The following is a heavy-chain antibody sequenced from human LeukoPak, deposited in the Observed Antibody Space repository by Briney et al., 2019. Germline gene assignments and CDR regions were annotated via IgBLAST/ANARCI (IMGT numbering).Heavy chain of an antibody. D-gene: IGHD2-2*01. CDR3: ARATLHCTTTCRASWFDP. J-gene: IGHJ5*02. Sequence: TSETLSLTCTVSGGYVNSGSYYWSWIRQPPRKGLEYIGHIYYSGDTNYNPSLMSRVTISLDTSKNQSSLKLSSVTAADTAVYYCARATLHCTTTCRASWFDPWGQGTLVTVSS. CDR2: IYYSGDT. CDR1: GGYVNSGSYY. V-gene: IGHV4-61*01.